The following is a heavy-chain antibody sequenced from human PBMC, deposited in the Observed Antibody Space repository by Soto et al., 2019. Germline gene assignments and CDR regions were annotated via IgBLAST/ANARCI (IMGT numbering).Heavy chain of an antibody. CDR2: IYYSGDT. CDR3: VRGGRYYMQETYYFDY. CDR1: GGSISSSGYY. Sequence: QLQLQESGPGLVKPSETLSLTCTVSGGSISSSGYYWGWIRQPPGKGLEWIGSIYYSGDTDFYPSLRSRVTISVDTSKNQFSLKLSSVTAADTAMYYCVRGGRYYMQETYYFDYWGQGTLVTVSS. V-gene: IGHV4-39*01. J-gene: IGHJ4*02. D-gene: IGHD3-10*01.